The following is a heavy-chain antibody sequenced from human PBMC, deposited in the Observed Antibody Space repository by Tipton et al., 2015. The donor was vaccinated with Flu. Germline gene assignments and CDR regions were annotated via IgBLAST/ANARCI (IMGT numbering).Heavy chain of an antibody. CDR2: IYSSGST. CDR1: GGSISSSSDY. Sequence: TLSLTCNVSGGSISSSSDYWGWIRQPPGKGLEWIGTIYSSGSTYFNPSLRSRVTISVARSKYQFSLRLNSVTAADTAVYYCARRDYSNYVSEPKNWFDPWGQGTLVTVSS. V-gene: IGHV4-39*07. D-gene: IGHD4-11*01. CDR3: ARRDYSNYVSEPKNWFDP. J-gene: IGHJ5*02.